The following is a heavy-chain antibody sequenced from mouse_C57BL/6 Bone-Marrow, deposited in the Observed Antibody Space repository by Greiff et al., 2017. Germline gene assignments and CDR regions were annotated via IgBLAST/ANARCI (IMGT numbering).Heavy chain of an antibody. V-gene: IGHV1-64*01. CDR3: IYDGYYRGFFAY. CDR2: IHPNSGST. J-gene: IGHJ3*01. Sequence: VQLQQPGAELVKPGASVKLSCKASGYTFTSYWMHWVKQRPGQGLEWIGMIHPNSGSTNYNEKFKSKATLTVDKSSSTAYVQLSSLTSEDSAVYYCIYDGYYRGFFAYWGQGTLVTVSA. D-gene: IGHD2-3*01. CDR1: GYTFTSYW.